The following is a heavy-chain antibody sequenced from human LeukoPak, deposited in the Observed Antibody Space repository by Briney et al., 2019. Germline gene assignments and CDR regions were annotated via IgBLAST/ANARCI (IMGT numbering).Heavy chain of an antibody. CDR1: GFTFSDYY. CDR3: ARDDFSSGWSLFDY. CDR2: ISSSSSYT. D-gene: IGHD6-19*01. V-gene: IGHV3-11*06. Sequence: NPGGSRRLSCAASGFTFSDYYMSWIRQAPGKGLEWVSYISSSSSYTNYADSVKGRFTISRDNAKNSLYLQMNSLRAEDTAVYYCARDDFSSGWSLFDYWGQGTLVTVSS. J-gene: IGHJ4*02.